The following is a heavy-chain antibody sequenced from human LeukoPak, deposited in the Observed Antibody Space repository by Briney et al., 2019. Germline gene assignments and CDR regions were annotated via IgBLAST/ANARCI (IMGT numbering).Heavy chain of an antibody. Sequence: PGGSLRLSCAASGFRFSDAWMTWVRQAPGKGLEWVGLIKGKAGGETTHYAAPVKGRFTISRDDSRNTLYLQMNSLKTEDTALYYCAKDVPLTGGRSLLYWGQGTLVSVSS. J-gene: IGHJ4*02. CDR3: AKDVPLTGGRSLLY. D-gene: IGHD2-8*02. CDR2: IKGKAGGETT. V-gene: IGHV3-15*01. CDR1: GFRFSDAW.